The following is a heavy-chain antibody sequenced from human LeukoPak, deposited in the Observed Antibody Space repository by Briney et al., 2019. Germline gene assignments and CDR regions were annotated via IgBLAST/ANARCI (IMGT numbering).Heavy chain of an antibody. J-gene: IGHJ6*03. CDR3: AREGYQLLLNYYYMDV. V-gene: IGHV1-69*05. CDR1: GGTFSSYA. D-gene: IGHD2-2*01. Sequence: GASVKVSCKASGGTFSSYAISWVRQAPGQGLEWMGGIIPIFGTANYAQKFQGRVTITTDESTSTAYMELSSLRSEDTAVYYCAREGYQLLLNYYYMDVWGKGTTVTVSS. CDR2: IIPIFGTA.